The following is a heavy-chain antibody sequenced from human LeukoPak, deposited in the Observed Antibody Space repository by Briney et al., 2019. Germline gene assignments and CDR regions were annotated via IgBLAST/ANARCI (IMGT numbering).Heavy chain of an antibody. CDR1: GFTFSSYA. D-gene: IGHD6-13*01. CDR3: AERMTLSAGGFDH. CDR2: IGGSGDTI. Sequence: GGSLRLSCAASGFTFSSYAMSWVRQAPGKGLEWVSAIGGSGDTIYYADSVKGRFTISRNNSKNTLFLQMNSLRAEDTAVYYCAERMTLSAGGFDHWGQGTLVTVSS. J-gene: IGHJ4*02. V-gene: IGHV3-23*01.